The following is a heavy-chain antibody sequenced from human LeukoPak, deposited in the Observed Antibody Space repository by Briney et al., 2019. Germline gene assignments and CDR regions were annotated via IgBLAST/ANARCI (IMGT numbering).Heavy chain of an antibody. CDR1: GFTFSSYA. CDR2: ISYDGSNK. CDR3: ARDYGSSWYYFDY. D-gene: IGHD6-13*01. V-gene: IGHV3-30*04. J-gene: IGHJ4*02. Sequence: GGSLRLSCAASGFTFSSYAMHWVRQAPGKGLEGVAVISYDGSNKYYADSVKGRFTISRDNSKNTLYLQMNSLRAEDTAVYYCARDYGSSWYYFDYWGQGTLVTVSS.